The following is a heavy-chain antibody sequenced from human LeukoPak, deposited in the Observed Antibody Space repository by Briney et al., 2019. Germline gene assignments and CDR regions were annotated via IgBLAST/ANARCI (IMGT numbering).Heavy chain of an antibody. CDR3: ARGEIHHSKEFDY. CDR2: IIPIRGIA. V-gene: IGHV1-69*04. Sequence: SVKVSCKASGGTFSSYAFNWVRQAPGQGLEWMGRIIPIRGIANYAQKFQGRVTITADKSTSTVYMELSSLRSEDTAVYYCARGEIHHSKEFDYWGQGTLVTVSS. J-gene: IGHJ4*02. CDR1: GGTFSSYA. D-gene: IGHD2/OR15-2a*01.